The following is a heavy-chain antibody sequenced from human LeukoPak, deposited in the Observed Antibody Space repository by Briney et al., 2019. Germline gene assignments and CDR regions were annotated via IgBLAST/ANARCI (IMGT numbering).Heavy chain of an antibody. D-gene: IGHD3-3*01. CDR2: IYYSGST. CDR3: ARDARALRKYDFWSGYRRWYFDL. J-gene: IGHJ2*01. V-gene: IGHV4-61*08. Sequence: SETLSLTCTVSGGSISSGGYYWSWIRQPPGKGLEWIGYIYYSGSTNYNPSLKSRVTISVDTSKNQFSLKLSSVTAADTAVYYCARDARALRKYDFWSGYRRWYFDLWGRGTLVTVSS. CDR1: GGSISSGGYY.